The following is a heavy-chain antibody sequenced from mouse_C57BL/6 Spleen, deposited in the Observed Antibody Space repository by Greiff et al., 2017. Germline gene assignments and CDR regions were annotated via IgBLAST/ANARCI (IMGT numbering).Heavy chain of an antibody. J-gene: IGHJ1*03. V-gene: IGHV6-3*01. CDR2: IRLKSDNYAT. CDR1: GFTFSNYW. CDR3: SRVGFDV. Sequence: EVKLMESGGGLVQPGGSMKLSCVASGFTFSNYWMNWVRQSPEKGLEWVAQIRLKSDNYATHYAETVKGRFTISRDDSKSSVYLQMNNLRAEDTGIYYCSRVGFDVWGTGTTVTVSS.